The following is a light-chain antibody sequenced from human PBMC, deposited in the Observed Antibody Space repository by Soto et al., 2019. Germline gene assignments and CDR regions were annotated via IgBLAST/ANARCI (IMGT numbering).Light chain of an antibody. CDR3: AAWDDSLSGGV. J-gene: IGLJ1*01. CDR2: RNN. V-gene: IGLV1-47*01. Sequence: SVLTQPPSAAGTPRQRVTISFSGKNSTIGSNYVYWYQQLPGTAPKLLIYRNNQRPSGVPVRFSGSKSGTSASLAISGLRSEDEADYYCAAWDDSLSGGVFGTGTKVTVL. CDR1: NSTIGSNY.